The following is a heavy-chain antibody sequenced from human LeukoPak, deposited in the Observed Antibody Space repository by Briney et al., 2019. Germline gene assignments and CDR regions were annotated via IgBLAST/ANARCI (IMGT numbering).Heavy chain of an antibody. D-gene: IGHD6-19*01. CDR1: GYSFTTDW. Sequence: GESLKISCKGSGYSFTTDWIGWVRQMLGKGLEWMGIIYPGDSDTRYSPSFQGQVTISADKSISTAYLQWSSLEASDTAMYYCARHADSSGWYFDYWGQGTLVTVSS. J-gene: IGHJ4*02. CDR3: ARHADSSGWYFDY. CDR2: IYPGDSDT. V-gene: IGHV5-51*01.